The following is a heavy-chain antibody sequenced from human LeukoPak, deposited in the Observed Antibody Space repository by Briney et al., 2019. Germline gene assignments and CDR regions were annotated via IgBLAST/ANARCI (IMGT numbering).Heavy chain of an antibody. CDR2: IYYSGST. Sequence: SETLSLTCTVSGGSISSSSYYWGWIRQPPGKGLEWIGSIYYSGSTYYNPSLKSRVTISVDTSKNQFSLKLSSVTAADTAVYYCARHLARGYYYVSSGYLDAFDIWGQGTMVTVSS. CDR1: GGSISSSSYY. D-gene: IGHD3-22*01. CDR3: ARHLARGYYYVSSGYLDAFDI. J-gene: IGHJ3*02. V-gene: IGHV4-39*01.